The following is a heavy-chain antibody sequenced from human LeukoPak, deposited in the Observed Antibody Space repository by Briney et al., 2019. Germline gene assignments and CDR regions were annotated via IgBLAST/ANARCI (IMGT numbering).Heavy chain of an antibody. V-gene: IGHV1-46*01. D-gene: IGHD5-24*01. CDR3: ARGTSVEMATGLDY. CDR1: GYTVTSYY. Sequence: ASVKVSCKASGYTVTSYYMHWVRQAPGQGLEWMGILNPSGGSSSYAQKFQGRATLTRATSTSTVYMELSSLRSEDTAVYYCARGTSVEMATGLDYWGQGTLVTVSS. J-gene: IGHJ4*02. CDR2: LNPSGGSS.